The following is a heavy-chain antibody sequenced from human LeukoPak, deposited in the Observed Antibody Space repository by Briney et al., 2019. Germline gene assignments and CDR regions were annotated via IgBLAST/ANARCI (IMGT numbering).Heavy chain of an antibody. D-gene: IGHD1-26*01. CDR2: IYPDDSDT. V-gene: IGHV5-51*01. CDR1: GYNFTSYW. Sequence: GASLKIPCKGSGYNFTSYWIGWVRQMSGKGLEWRGIIYPDDSDTNYSPSFQGQVTLSADKSIRTAYLQSSRLKASDTAMYYCPRHGLYSWSYPFDYWGEGTLVTVST. CDR3: PRHGLYSWSYPFDY. J-gene: IGHJ4*02.